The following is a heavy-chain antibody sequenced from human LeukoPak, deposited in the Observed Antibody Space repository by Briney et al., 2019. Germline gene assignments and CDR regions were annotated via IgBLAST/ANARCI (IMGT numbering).Heavy chain of an antibody. V-gene: IGHV4-59*01. CDR3: ARVDSSGWPFDY. Sequence: SETLSLTCTVSGGSISSYYWSWIRQPPGKGLEWIGYIYYSGSTNYNPSLKSRVTISVDTSKNQFSLKLSSVTAADTAVYYCARVDSSGWPFDYWGQGTLVTVSS. CDR2: IYYSGST. CDR1: GGSISSYY. J-gene: IGHJ4*02. D-gene: IGHD6-19*01.